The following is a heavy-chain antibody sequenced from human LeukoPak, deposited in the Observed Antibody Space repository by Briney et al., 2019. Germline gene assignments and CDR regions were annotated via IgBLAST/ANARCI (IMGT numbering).Heavy chain of an antibody. Sequence: GGSLRLSCAASGFTFSSYGMHWVRQAPGKGLEWVAVISYDGSNKYYADSVKGRFTISRDNAKNSLYLQMNSLRAEDTAVYYCARGGSYDILTGKTFDYWGQGTLVTVSS. D-gene: IGHD3-9*01. CDR3: ARGGSYDILTGKTFDY. CDR2: ISYDGSNK. J-gene: IGHJ4*02. CDR1: GFTFSSYG. V-gene: IGHV3-30*03.